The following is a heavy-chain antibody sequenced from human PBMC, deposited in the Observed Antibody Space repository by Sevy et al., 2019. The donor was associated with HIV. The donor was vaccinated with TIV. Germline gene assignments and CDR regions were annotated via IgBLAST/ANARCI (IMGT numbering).Heavy chain of an antibody. Sequence: GGSLRLSCAASGFTFSSYGMHWVRQAPGKGLEWVAFIRYDGSNKYYADSVKGRFTISRDNSKNTLYLRMNSLRAEDTAVYYCAKDWYDFWSGYYTGMDYWGQGTLVTVSS. CDR3: AKDWYDFWSGYYTGMDY. J-gene: IGHJ4*02. CDR1: GFTFSSYG. D-gene: IGHD3-3*01. V-gene: IGHV3-30*02. CDR2: IRYDGSNK.